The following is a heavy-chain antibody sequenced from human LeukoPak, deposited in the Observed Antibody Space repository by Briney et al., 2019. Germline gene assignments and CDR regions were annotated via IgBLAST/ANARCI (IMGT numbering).Heavy chain of an antibody. V-gene: IGHV3-48*01. CDR1: GFTFSSYI. J-gene: IGHJ6*03. D-gene: IGHD6-13*01. CDR2: ISRSSSTI. CDR3: ARDGAAAGNSNYYYYMDV. Sequence: PGGSLGLSCAASGFTFSSYIMNFLRQPPANKRQWGSYISRSSSTIYYAGSVKGRFTISRDNAKNSLNLQMNSLRAEDMAVYYCARDGAAAGNSNYYYYMDVWGKGTTVTVSS.